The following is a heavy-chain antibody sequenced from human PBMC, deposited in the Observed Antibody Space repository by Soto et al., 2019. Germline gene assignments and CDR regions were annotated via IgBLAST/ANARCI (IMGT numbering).Heavy chain of an antibody. CDR2: ITITGDTT. CDR1: GFIFTTSD. D-gene: IGHD2-21*02. J-gene: IGHJ4*02. Sequence: EVQLVESEGGLVQPGGSLRLSCEASGFIFTTSDMSWVRQAPGKGLEWISSITITGDTTHYADSVKGRFTISRDNSRNRVYLQMNGLRVDATAVYFGVKGGGGDHGYWGQGTLVAVSS. CDR3: VKGGGGDHGY. V-gene: IGHV3-23*04.